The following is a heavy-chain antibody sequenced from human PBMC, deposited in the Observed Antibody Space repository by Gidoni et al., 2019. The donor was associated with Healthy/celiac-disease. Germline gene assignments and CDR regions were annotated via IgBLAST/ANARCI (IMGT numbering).Heavy chain of an antibody. CDR1: GCSLSTSGMC. J-gene: IGHJ3*02. Sequence: QVTLRESGTALVKPTQTLTLTCTFSGCSLSTSGMCVSWIRQPPGKALEWLARIDWDDDKYYSTSLKTRLTISKDTSKNQLFLTITNMYPVDTATYYCARKAYSSSYKYGAFDIWGQGTMVTVSS. CDR3: ARKAYSSSYKYGAFDI. V-gene: IGHV2-70*15. D-gene: IGHD6-13*01. CDR2: IDWDDDK.